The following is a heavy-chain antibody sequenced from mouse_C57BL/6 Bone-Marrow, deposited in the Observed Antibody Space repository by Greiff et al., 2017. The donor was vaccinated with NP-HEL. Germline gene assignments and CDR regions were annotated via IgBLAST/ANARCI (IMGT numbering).Heavy chain of an antibody. CDR3: ASYYGSFYWYFDV. V-gene: IGHV14-3*01. Sequence: VHVKQSVAELVRPGASVKLSCTASGFNIKNTYMHWVKQRPEQGLEWIGRIDPANGNTKYAPKFQGKATITADTSSNTAYLQLSSLTSEDTAIYYCASYYGSFYWYFDVWGTGTTVTVSS. J-gene: IGHJ1*03. CDR1: GFNIKNTY. CDR2: IDPANGNT. D-gene: IGHD1-1*01.